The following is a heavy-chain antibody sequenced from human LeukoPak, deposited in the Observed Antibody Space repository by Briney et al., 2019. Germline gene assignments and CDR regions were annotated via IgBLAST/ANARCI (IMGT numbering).Heavy chain of an antibody. J-gene: IGHJ4*02. Sequence: AGGSLRLTCAASGFTFSSYGMHWVRQAPGMGLEWVAVISYDGSNKYFADSVEGRFTISRDNSKNTLYLQLNSLRAEDTAVYYCAKTGGPWDWGQGTLVTVSS. CDR2: ISYDGSNK. D-gene: IGHD7-27*01. CDR3: AKTGGPWD. V-gene: IGHV3-30*18. CDR1: GFTFSSYG.